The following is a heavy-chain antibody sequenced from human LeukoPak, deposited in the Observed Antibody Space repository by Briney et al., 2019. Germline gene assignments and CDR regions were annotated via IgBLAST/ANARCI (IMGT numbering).Heavy chain of an antibody. V-gene: IGHV4-61*01. D-gene: IGHD3-10*01. CDR1: GGSVSSGSYY. CDR2: ISDSGSI. CDR3: AARGKGSSLSYFDY. Sequence: SETLSLTCTVSGGSVSSGSYYWSWLRQPPGKGLEWVGYISDSGSIKYNPSLKSRVTISVDTSENQFSLNLNSVTAADTAAYYCAARGKGSSLSYFDYWGQGTLVTVSS. J-gene: IGHJ4*02.